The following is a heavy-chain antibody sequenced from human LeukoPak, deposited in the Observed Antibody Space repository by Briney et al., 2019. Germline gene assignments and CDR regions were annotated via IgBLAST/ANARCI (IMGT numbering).Heavy chain of an antibody. CDR3: ARSVEWLSSQGAFDI. Sequence: SETLSLTCAVSGGSISSSNWWSWVRQPPGKGLEWIGEIYHSGSTNYNPSLKSRVTISVDKSKNQFSPKLSSVTATDTAVYYCARSVEWLSSQGAFDIWGQGTMVTVSS. D-gene: IGHD3-3*01. CDR2: IYHSGST. J-gene: IGHJ3*02. V-gene: IGHV4-4*02. CDR1: GGSISSSNW.